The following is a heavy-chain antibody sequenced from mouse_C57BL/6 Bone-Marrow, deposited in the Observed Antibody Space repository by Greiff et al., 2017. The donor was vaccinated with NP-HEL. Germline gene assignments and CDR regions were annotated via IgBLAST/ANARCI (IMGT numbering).Heavy chain of an antibody. CDR2: IDPSDSYT. V-gene: IGHV1-59*01. J-gene: IGHJ2*01. D-gene: IGHD1-1*01. Sequence: QVQLKQPGAELVRPGTSVKLSCKASGYTFTSYWMHWVKQRPGQGLEWIGVIDPSDSYTTYNQKFKGKATLTVDTSSSTAYMQLSSLTSEDSAVYYWARSGHYYGSSYDYFDYWGQGTTLTGSS. CDR3: ARSGHYYGSSYDYFDY. CDR1: GYTFTSYW.